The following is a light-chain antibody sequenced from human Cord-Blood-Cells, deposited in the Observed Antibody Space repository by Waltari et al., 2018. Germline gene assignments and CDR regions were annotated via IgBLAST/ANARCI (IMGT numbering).Light chain of an antibody. CDR2: YDD. CDR1: TSNIGNNA. Sequence: QSVLTQPPSVSEPPRQRVTISCSGSTSNIGNNAVTWYQQLPGKAPKLLIYYDDLLPSGVSDRFSGSKSGTSASLAISGLQSEDEADYYCAAWDDSLNGYVFGTGTKVTVL. J-gene: IGLJ1*01. CDR3: AAWDDSLNGYV. V-gene: IGLV1-36*01.